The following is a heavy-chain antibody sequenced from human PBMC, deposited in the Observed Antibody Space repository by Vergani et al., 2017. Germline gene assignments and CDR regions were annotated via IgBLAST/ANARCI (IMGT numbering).Heavy chain of an antibody. D-gene: IGHD3-16*01. Sequence: QVQLVESGGGVVQPGRSLRLSCAASGFTFSSYTMHWVRQAPGKGLEWVAVISYDGSNKYYADSVKGRFTISRDNAKNSLYLLMNSLRAEDTAVYYCARTRLTFDYWGQGTLVTVSS. CDR3: ARTRLTFDY. CDR2: ISYDGSNK. CDR1: GFTFSSYT. V-gene: IGHV3-30-3*01. J-gene: IGHJ4*02.